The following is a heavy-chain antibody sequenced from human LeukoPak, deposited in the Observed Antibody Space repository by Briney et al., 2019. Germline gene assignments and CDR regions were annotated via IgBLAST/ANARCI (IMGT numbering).Heavy chain of an antibody. D-gene: IGHD3-9*01. Sequence: QAGGSLRLSCAASGFTVSSNYMSWVRQAPGKGLEWVSVIYSGGSTYYADSVKGRFTISRDNSKNTLYLQMNSPRAEDTAVYYCARSCDILIYFDYWGQGTLVTVSS. CDR3: ARSCDILIYFDY. CDR1: GFTVSSNY. CDR2: IYSGGST. V-gene: IGHV3-66*01. J-gene: IGHJ4*02.